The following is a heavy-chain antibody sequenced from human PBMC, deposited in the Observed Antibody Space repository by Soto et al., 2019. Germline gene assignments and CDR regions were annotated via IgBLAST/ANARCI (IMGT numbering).Heavy chain of an antibody. V-gene: IGHV4-31*03. Sequence: SETLSLTCTVSGDTISSDGYYWAWIRQHPEKGLEWIGYIYYTGSTSYNPSLKSRVSMSVDTSKTHLSLKLRYVNAADTAVYYCAREQGYGLGDFDIWGKVTMVT. CDR3: AREQGYGLGDFDI. CDR1: GDTISSDGYY. J-gene: IGHJ3*02. CDR2: IYYTGST. D-gene: IGHD5-12*01.